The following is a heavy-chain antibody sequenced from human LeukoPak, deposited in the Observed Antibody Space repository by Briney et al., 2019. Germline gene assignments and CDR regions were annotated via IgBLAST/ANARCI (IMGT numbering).Heavy chain of an antibody. D-gene: IGHD3-3*01. CDR2: ISYDGSNK. J-gene: IGHJ3*02. V-gene: IGHV3-30*18. CDR1: GFTFSSYG. Sequence: PGGSLRLSCAASGFTFSSYGMHWVRQAPGKGLEWVAVISYDGSNKYYADSVKGRFTISRDNSKNTLYLQMNSLRAEDTAVYYCAKDLSIFGVVMGSAFDIRGQGTMVTVSS. CDR3: AKDLSIFGVVMGSAFDI.